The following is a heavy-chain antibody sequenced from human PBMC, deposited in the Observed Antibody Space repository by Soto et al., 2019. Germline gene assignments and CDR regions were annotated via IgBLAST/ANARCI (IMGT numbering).Heavy chain of an antibody. D-gene: IGHD2-21*01. CDR1: GYSFISHS. CDR3: ARGAFCGGAQGCRAMDV. J-gene: IGHJ6*02. CDR2: ISAYNGNT. V-gene: IGHV1-18*01. Sequence: ASVKVSCKSSGYSFISHSITWVRQAPGQGLEWMGRISAYNGNTNYAQKLQGRVTMTTDTSTSTAYMELRSLKSDDTAVYYCARGAFCGGAQGCRAMDVWGQGTTVTVSS.